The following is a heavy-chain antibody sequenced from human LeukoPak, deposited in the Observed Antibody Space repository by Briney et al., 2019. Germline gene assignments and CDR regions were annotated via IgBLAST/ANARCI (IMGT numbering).Heavy chain of an antibody. D-gene: IGHD3-22*01. CDR2: IYTSGST. Sequence: SQTLSLTCTVSGGSISSGSYYWSWIRQPAGKGLEWIGRIYTSGSTNYNPSLKSRVTISVDTSKNQFSLKLSSVTAADTAVYYCARGTSGYRRTFDAFDIWGQGTMVTVSS. CDR3: ARGTSGYRRTFDAFDI. J-gene: IGHJ3*02. V-gene: IGHV4-61*02. CDR1: GGSISSGSYY.